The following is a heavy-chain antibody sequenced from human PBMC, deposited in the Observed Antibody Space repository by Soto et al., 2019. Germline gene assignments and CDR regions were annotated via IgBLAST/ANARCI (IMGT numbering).Heavy chain of an antibody. Sequence: QVQLVQSGAEVKKPGSSVKVSCKAPGGTFSSYAISWGRQAPGQGLEGMGGVIRIFGTAKYAQKFQGRVMITADEYTSTGYMELRSLRSEATAVYYCARSQGGSSSLDIYYYYYYGMDVWGQGTKVTVSS. CDR1: GGTFSSYA. CDR2: VIRIFGTA. D-gene: IGHD2-15*01. J-gene: IGHJ6*01. CDR3: ARSQGGSSSLDIYYYYYYGMDV. V-gene: IGHV1-69*01.